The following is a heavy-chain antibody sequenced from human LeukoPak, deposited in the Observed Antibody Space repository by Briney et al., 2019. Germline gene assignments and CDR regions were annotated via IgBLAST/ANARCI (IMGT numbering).Heavy chain of an antibody. Sequence: GGSLRLSCAASGFTFSTYGMSWVRQAPGKGLEWVSAISGSGGSTYYADSVKGRFTISRDNSKNTLYLQMNSLRSEDTAVYFCARSLFRFLEWSYRSYYYYYMDVWGKGTTVTVSS. CDR2: ISGSGGST. J-gene: IGHJ6*03. CDR3: ARSLFRFLEWSYRSYYYYYMDV. D-gene: IGHD3-3*01. CDR1: GFTFSTYG. V-gene: IGHV3-23*01.